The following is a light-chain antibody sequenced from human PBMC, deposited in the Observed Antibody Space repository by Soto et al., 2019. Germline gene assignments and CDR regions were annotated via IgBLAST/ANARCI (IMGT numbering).Light chain of an antibody. CDR2: KAS. J-gene: IGKJ3*01. CDR3: QQYNSYSFT. V-gene: IGKV1-5*03. CDR1: QSISNW. Sequence: DIQMTQSPSTLSASIGDRVTITCRAGQSISNWLAWYQQKPGKAPKLLISKASNLESGVPSRFSGSGSGTYFTLTISSLQPDDFATYYCQQYNSYSFTFGPGTKVDIK.